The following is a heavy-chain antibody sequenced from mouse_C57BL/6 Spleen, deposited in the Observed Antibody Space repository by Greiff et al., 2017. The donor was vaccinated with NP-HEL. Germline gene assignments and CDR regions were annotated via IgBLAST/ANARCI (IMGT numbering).Heavy chain of an antibody. CDR3: ARSQLTGTGRYFDV. V-gene: IGHV1-55*01. J-gene: IGHJ1*03. CDR1: GYTFTSYW. CDR2: IYPGSGST. Sequence: QVQLQQPGAELVKPGASVKMSCKASGYTFTSYWITWVKQRPGQGLEWIGDIYPGSGSTNYNEKFKSKATLTVDTSSSTAYMQLSSLTSEDSAVYYCARSQLTGTGRYFDVWGTGTTVTVSS. D-gene: IGHD4-1*01.